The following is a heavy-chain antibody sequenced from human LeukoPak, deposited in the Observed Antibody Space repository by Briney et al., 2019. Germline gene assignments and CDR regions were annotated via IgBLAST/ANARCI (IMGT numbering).Heavy chain of an antibody. CDR1: GLTFDDYA. V-gene: IGHV3-9*01. CDR2: ISWNSGSI. D-gene: IGHD6-13*01. J-gene: IGHJ6*02. Sequence: PGGSLRLSCAASGLTFDDYAMHWVRPAPGKGLEWVSGISWNSGSIGYADSVKGRFTISRDNAKNSLYLQMNSLRAEDTALYYCAKLFDQASWVHQLDTGYYGMDVWGQGTTVTVSS. CDR3: AKLFDQASWVHQLDTGYYGMDV.